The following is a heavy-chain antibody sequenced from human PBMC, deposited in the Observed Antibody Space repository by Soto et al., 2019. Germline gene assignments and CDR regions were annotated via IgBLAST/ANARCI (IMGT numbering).Heavy chain of an antibody. J-gene: IGHJ4*02. CDR3: ARGGWKLFDY. D-gene: IGHD6-19*01. Sequence: SETLSLTCTVSGGSISSYYWSWIWQPPGKGLEWIGYFYYSGSTNYNPSLKSRVTISVDTSKNQFSLKLSSVTAADTAVYYCARGGWKLFDYWGQGTLVTVSS. V-gene: IGHV4-59*01. CDR1: GGSISSYY. CDR2: FYYSGST.